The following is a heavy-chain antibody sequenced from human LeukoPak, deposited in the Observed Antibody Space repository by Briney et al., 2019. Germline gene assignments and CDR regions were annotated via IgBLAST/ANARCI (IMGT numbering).Heavy chain of an antibody. CDR2: IYYSGST. J-gene: IGHJ4*02. D-gene: IGHD1-26*01. CDR3: ARALGGSYGFDY. CDR1: GVSISSYY. Sequence: SETLSLTCTVSGVSISSYYWSWLRQPPGKGLEWIGYIYYSGSTNYNPSLKSRVTISVDTSKNQFSLKLSSVPAADTAVYYCARALGGSYGFDYWGQGTLVTVSS. V-gene: IGHV4-59*01.